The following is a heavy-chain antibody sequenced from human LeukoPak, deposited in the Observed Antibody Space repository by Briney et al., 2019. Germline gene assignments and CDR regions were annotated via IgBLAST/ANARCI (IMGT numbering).Heavy chain of an antibody. D-gene: IGHD6-6*01. CDR3: ARDLIAARPGWFDP. J-gene: IGHJ5*02. CDR2: ISAYNGNT. CDR1: GYTFTAYG. V-gene: IGHV1-18*01. Sequence: ASVKVSCKASGYTFTAYGINWVRQAPGQGLEWMGWISAYNGNTNYAQNLQGRVTLTTDTSASTAYMELRSLRSDDTAVYYCARDLIAARPGWFDPWGQGTLVIVSS.